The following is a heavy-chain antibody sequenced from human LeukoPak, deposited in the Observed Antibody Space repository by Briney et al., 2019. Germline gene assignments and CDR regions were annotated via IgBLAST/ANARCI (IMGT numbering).Heavy chain of an antibody. J-gene: IGHJ4*02. D-gene: IGHD3-10*01. CDR2: IYYSGST. CDR3: ARHPHYYGSGTIDY. CDR1: GGSISSSSYY. Sequence: SETLSLTCTVSGGSISSSSYYRGWIRQPPGKGLEWIGSIYYSGSTYYNPSLKSRVTISVDTSKNQFSLKLSSVTAADTAVYYCARHPHYYGSGTIDYWGQGTLVTVSS. V-gene: IGHV4-39*01.